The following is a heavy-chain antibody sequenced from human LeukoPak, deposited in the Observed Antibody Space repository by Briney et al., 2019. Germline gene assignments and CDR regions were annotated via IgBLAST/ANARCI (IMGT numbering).Heavy chain of an antibody. D-gene: IGHD5-18*01. CDR3: ARTGYSYGHFDY. J-gene: IGHJ4*02. CDR2: IYHSGST. CDR1: GGSISSGDYY. Sequence: SETLSLTCTVSGGSISSGDYYWSWIRQPPGKGLEWIGYIYHSGSTYYNPSLKSRVTISVDRSKNQFSLKLSSVTAADTAVYYCARTGYSYGHFDYWGQGTLVTVSS. V-gene: IGHV4-30-2*01.